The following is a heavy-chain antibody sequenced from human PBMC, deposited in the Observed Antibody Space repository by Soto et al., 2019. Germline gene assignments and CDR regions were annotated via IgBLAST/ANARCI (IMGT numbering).Heavy chain of an antibody. CDR3: ARDGEQQRIYAEYFQH. V-gene: IGHV3-30*03. Sequence: GGSLRLSCAASGFTFSDYAMHWVRQAPGKGLEWVAVVSHDGRNTHYADSVKGRFTISRDNAKNSLYLQMNSLRAEDTAVYYCARDGEQQRIYAEYFQHWGQGTLVTVSS. CDR1: GFTFSDYA. D-gene: IGHD6-13*01. CDR2: VSHDGRNT. J-gene: IGHJ1*01.